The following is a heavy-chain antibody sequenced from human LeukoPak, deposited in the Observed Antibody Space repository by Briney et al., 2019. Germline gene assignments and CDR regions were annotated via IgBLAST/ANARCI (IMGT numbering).Heavy chain of an antibody. V-gene: IGHV4-34*01. CDR1: GGSFSGYY. J-gene: IGHJ5*02. CDR3: ARVLAAYSSSWYGNWFDP. Sequence: SETPSLTCAVYGGSFSGYYWSWIRQPPGKGLEWIGEINHSGSTNYNPSLKSRVTISVDTSKNQFSLKLSSVTAADTAVYYCARVLAAYSSSWYGNWFDPWGQRTLVTVSS. CDR2: INHSGST. D-gene: IGHD6-13*01.